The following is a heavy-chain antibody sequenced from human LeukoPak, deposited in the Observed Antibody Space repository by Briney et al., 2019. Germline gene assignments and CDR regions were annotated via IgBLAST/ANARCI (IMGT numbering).Heavy chain of an antibody. CDR1: GGSFSGYY. Sequence: SETLSLTCAVYGGSFSGYYWSWIRQPPGKGLEWIGEINHSGSTNYNPSLKSRVTISVDTSKNQFSLKLSSVTAADTAVYYCAKSLPRFGYCGSTSCYRGRWFDPWGQGTLVTVSS. D-gene: IGHD2-2*01. CDR3: AKSLPRFGYCGSTSCYRGRWFDP. J-gene: IGHJ5*02. CDR2: INHSGST. V-gene: IGHV4-34*01.